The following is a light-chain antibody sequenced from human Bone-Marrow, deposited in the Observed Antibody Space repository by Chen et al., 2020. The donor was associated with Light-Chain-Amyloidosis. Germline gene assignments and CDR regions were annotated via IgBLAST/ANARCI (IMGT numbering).Light chain of an antibody. CDR1: SSDVGGDNH. V-gene: IGLV2-14*01. Sequence: QSALTPPASVSGSPGQSITLPCTGTSSDVGGDNHVSWYQQHPEKAPKLMIYEVTNRPSWFPDRFSGSKSDTTGSLTIAGLQTEDEADYFCSSYTITNTLVFGSGTRVTVL. CDR3: SSYTITNTLV. CDR2: EVT. J-gene: IGLJ1*01.